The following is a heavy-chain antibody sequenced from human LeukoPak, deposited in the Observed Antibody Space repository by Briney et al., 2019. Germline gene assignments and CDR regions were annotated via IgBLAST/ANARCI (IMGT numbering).Heavy chain of an antibody. Sequence: PGGSLTLSCAASGFTFSLYSMNWLRQAPGKGLEWVSSITVGSTDLYYADSVKGRFTVSRDNARNSLFLEMNSLRAEDTAVYYCARDSGNWNYFDFWGQGTLVTFSA. CDR2: ITVGSTDL. CDR1: GFTFSLYS. D-gene: IGHD1-1*01. V-gene: IGHV3-21*01. CDR3: ARDSGNWNYFDF. J-gene: IGHJ4*02.